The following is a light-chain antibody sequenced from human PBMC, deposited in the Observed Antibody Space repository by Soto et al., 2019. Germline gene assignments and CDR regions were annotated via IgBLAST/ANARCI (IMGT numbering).Light chain of an antibody. CDR3: QQYRRT. CDR2: DAS. V-gene: IGKV1-5*01. J-gene: IGKJ1*01. CDR1: HDISKY. Sequence: DIHLTQSPSSLSASVGDRVTITCRAGHDISKYLAWYQQKPGKAPKLLIYDASSLESGVPSRFSGSGSGTEFTLTISSLQPDDFATYYCQQYRRTFGQGTKVDIK.